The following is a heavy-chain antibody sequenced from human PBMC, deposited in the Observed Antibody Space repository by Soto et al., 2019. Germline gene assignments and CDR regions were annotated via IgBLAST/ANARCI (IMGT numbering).Heavy chain of an antibody. Sequence: GASVKVSCKASGYTFTDYYMEWVRQAPGQGLEWMGWINLNSGDTNFAQQFQGRVTMTRDTSITTAYMDLTRLRSDDTAVYYCAGARPPFNWFDLWGQGTLVTVSS. J-gene: IGHJ5*02. V-gene: IGHV1-2*02. CDR3: AGARPPFNWFDL. D-gene: IGHD6-6*01. CDR2: INLNSGDT. CDR1: GYTFTDYY.